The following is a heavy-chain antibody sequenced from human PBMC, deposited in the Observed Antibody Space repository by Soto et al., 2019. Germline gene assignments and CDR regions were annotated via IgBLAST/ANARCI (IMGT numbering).Heavy chain of an antibody. V-gene: IGHV4-4*02. J-gene: IGHJ4*02. D-gene: IGHD6-13*01. Sequence: QVQLQESGPGLVKPSGTLSLTCAVSGGSISSNNWWSWVRQPPGKGLEWIGEIYHSGSTNHNPSLKSPVTRSVDKSKNQFSLKLSSVTAADTAVYYCARVAAAGTYFDYWGQGTLVTVSS. CDR2: IYHSGST. CDR1: GGSISSNNW. CDR3: ARVAAAGTYFDY.